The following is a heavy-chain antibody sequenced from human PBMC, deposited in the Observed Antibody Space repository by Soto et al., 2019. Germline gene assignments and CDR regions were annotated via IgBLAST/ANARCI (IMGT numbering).Heavy chain of an antibody. CDR1: GFTFSSYA. CDR2: ISGSCGST. V-gene: IGHV3-23*01. D-gene: IGHD2-15*01. CDR3: AKDLGSMGSCHDY. J-gene: IGHJ4*02. Sequence: GGSLRLPCAASGFTFSSYAMSWVRQVQWKGLEWVSAISGSCGSTYYADAVKGRFTISRDNSKNTLYLQMNSLRAEDTAVYYCAKDLGSMGSCHDYWGQGTLVTVSS.